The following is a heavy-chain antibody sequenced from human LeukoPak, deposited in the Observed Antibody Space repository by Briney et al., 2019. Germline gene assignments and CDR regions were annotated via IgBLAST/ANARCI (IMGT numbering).Heavy chain of an antibody. V-gene: IGHV1-2*02. D-gene: IGHD2-15*01. CDR2: INPNSGGT. CDR1: GYTFTGYY. J-gene: IGHJ4*02. CDR3: ARERTLTSCYDY. Sequence: ASVKVSRKASGYTFTGYYMHWVRQAPGQGLEWMGWINPNSGGTNYAQKFQGRVTMTRDTSISTAYMELSRLRSDDTAVYYCARERTLTSCYDYWGQGTLVTVSP.